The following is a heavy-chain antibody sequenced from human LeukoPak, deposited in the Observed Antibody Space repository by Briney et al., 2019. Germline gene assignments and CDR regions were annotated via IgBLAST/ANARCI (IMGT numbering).Heavy chain of an antibody. J-gene: IGHJ2*01. V-gene: IGHV1-58*01. D-gene: IGHD2-2*02. CDR2: IVVGSGNT. Sequence: SVKVSCKASGFTFTSSAVQWVRQARGQRLEWIGWIVVGSGNTNCAQKFQERVTITRDMSTSTAYMELSSLRSEDTAVYYCAAVVPAAINDWYFDLWGRGTLVTVSS. CDR3: AAVVPAAINDWYFDL. CDR1: GFTFTSSA.